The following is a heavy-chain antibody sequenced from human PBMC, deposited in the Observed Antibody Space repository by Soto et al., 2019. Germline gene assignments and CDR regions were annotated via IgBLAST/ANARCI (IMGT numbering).Heavy chain of an antibody. Sequence: QVQLVQSGSEVKKPGSSVKVSCKASGGTVRSSASSWVRQAPGQGREWMGGIITIFGTGNYAQKFQCRVTITADESTSTGYLELSSLRSEDTGVYYCATGGFGDCPFDYWGQGTLVTVSS. V-gene: IGHV1-69*01. CDR1: GGTVRSSA. J-gene: IGHJ4*02. CDR2: IITIFGTG. D-gene: IGHD3-10*01. CDR3: ATGGFGDCPFDY.